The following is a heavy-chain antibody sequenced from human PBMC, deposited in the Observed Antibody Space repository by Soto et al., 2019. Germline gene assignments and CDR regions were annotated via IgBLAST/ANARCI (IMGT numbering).Heavy chain of an antibody. D-gene: IGHD1-26*01. CDR3: ARVGGTLDAFDI. CDR2: TSARNGNT. J-gene: IGHJ3*02. Sequence: GASVQVSCKTSGYTFLNYGISWVRQAPGQGLEWMGWTSARNGNTKYAQKLQGRVTMTTDTSTSTAYMELRSLRSDDTALYYCARVGGTLDAFDIWGQGTMVTVSS. V-gene: IGHV1-18*01. CDR1: GYTFLNYG.